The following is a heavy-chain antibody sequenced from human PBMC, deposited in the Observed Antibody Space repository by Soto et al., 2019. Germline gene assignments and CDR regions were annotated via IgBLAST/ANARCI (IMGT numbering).Heavy chain of an antibody. Sequence: SLNVSGPRSGCPYVTFPINLVSQAPGKGLEWVGLIRNQSYQETTEYAAAVKGRFTISRDTSNGIAYLQMNSLNIEDSAVDDCSGAESPDTAYSSLDWGQGTPVTVS. CDR1: GCPYVTFP. J-gene: IGHJ4*02. V-gene: IGHV3-49*02. CDR2: IRNQSYQETT. CDR3: SGAESPDTAYSSLD. D-gene: IGHD2-15*01.